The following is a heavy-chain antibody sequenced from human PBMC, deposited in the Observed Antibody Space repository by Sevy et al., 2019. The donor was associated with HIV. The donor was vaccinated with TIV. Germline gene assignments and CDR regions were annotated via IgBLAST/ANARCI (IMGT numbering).Heavy chain of an antibody. CDR2: ISSSSSYI. D-gene: IGHD1-7*01. V-gene: IGHV3-21*01. CDR3: ARDEWYNWNYDLGQISRVHFDY. Sequence: GGSLRLSCAASGFTFSSYSMNWVRQAPGKGLEWVSSISSSSSYIYYADSVKGRFTISRDNAKNSLYLQMNSLRAEDTAVYYCARDEWYNWNYDLGQISRVHFDYWGQGTLVTVSS. CDR1: GFTFSSYS. J-gene: IGHJ4*02.